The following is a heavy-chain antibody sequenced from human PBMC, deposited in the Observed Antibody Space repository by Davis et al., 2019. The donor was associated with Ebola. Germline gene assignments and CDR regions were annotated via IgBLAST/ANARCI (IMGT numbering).Heavy chain of an antibody. CDR3: AKSYYDSSGQPGYYYGMDV. Sequence: SLKISCAASGFTFDDYAMHWVRQAPGKGLEWVSGISWNSGSIGYADSVKGRFTISRDNAKNSLYLQMNSLRAEDTALYYCAKSYYDSSGQPGYYYGMDVWGQGTTVTVSS. V-gene: IGHV3-9*01. J-gene: IGHJ6*02. CDR1: GFTFDDYA. CDR2: ISWNSGSI. D-gene: IGHD3-22*01.